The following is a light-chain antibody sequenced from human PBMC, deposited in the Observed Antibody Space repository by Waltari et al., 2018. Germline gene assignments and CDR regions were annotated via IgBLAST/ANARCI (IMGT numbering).Light chain of an antibody. CDR1: PSISKY. CDR3: QQYDSFSPLT. Sequence: DIEMTQSPSTLSASVGDRVTISCRATPSISKYLAWYQQTPGKAPKLLIYKASSLESGVPSRFSASGSGTEFTLTISDLQPEDFGTYYCQQYDSFSPLTFGQGTTV. J-gene: IGKJ1*01. CDR2: KAS. V-gene: IGKV1-5*03.